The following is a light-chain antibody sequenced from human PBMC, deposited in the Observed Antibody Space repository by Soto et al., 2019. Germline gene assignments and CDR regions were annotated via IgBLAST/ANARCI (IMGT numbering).Light chain of an antibody. CDR2: GAS. J-gene: IGKJ1*01. CDR3: QHYGSSSWT. Sequence: EIVLTQSPGTLSLSPGERATLSCRVSQSVSSNYLAWYQQKPGQAPRLLIYGASSRATGIPDRFVGSGSGTDFTLSISRLEPEDFAVYYCQHYGSSSWTFGQGTKVEIK. V-gene: IGKV3-20*01. CDR1: QSVSSNY.